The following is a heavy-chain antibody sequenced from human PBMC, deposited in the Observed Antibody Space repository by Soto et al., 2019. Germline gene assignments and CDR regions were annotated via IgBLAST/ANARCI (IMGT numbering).Heavy chain of an antibody. J-gene: IGHJ4*02. D-gene: IGHD2-21*01. V-gene: IGHV4-59*12. Sequence: PSETLCLTCTVADSVIITYYWVCFRQPPGKGLEWIGYIYHSGSTYYNPSLKSRVTISVDRSKNQFSLKLSSVTAADTAVYYCARGNVVAIDYWGQGTLVTVSS. CDR1: DSVIITYY. CDR3: ARGNVVAIDY. CDR2: IYHSGST.